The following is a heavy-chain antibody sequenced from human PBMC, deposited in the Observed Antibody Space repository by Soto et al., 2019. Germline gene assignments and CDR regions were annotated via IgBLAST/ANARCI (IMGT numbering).Heavy chain of an antibody. J-gene: IGHJ4*02. Sequence: EVQLLESGGGLVQPGGSLRLSCAASGFTFSSYAMSWVRQAPGKGLEWVSAISGSGGSKYYADSVKGRFTISRDNSKNTLYLQMNSLRAEDTAVYYCAKDSSITVTKENWDYWGQGTLVTVSS. CDR2: ISGSGGSK. CDR3: AKDSSITVTKENWDY. V-gene: IGHV3-23*01. CDR1: GFTFSSYA. D-gene: IGHD1-1*01.